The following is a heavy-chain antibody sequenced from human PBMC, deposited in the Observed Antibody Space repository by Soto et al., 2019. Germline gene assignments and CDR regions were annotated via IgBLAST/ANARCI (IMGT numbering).Heavy chain of an antibody. V-gene: IGHV1-69*13. CDR3: ARDLPLKYSGYDSWFDP. CDR2: IIPIFGTA. J-gene: IGHJ5*02. D-gene: IGHD5-12*01. CDR1: GGTFSSYA. Sequence: ASVKVSCKASGGTFSSYAISWVRQAPGQGLEWMGGIIPIFGTANYAQKFQGRVTITADESTSTAYMELSSLRSEDTAVYYCARDLPLKYSGYDSWFDPWGQGTLVTVSS.